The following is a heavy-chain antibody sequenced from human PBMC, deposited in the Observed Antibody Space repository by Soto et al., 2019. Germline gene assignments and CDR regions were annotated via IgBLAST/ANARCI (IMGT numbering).Heavy chain of an antibody. V-gene: IGHV4-59*08. D-gene: IGHD4-4*01. Sequence: PSETLSLTCTVSGGSISSYYWSWIRQPPGKGLEWIGYIYYSGSTNYNPSLKNRVTISVDTSKNQFSLKLSPVTAADTAVYYCARSVRTTVTTYFDYWGQGTLVTVSS. CDR3: ARSVRTTVTTYFDY. J-gene: IGHJ4*02. CDR1: GGSISSYY. CDR2: IYYSGST.